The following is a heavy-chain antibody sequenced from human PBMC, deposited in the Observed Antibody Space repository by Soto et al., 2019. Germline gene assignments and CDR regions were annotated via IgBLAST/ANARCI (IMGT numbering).Heavy chain of an antibody. CDR2: IIPILGIA. CDR3: ARMGGYCSSTCCYHPRNYYYYYMDV. CDR1: GGTFSSYT. Sequence: QVQLVQSGAEVKKPGSSVKVSCKASGGTFSSYTISWVRQAPGQGLEWMGRIIPILGIANYAQKFQGRVTITADKSTSTAYMELSSLRSEDTAVYYCARMGGYCSSTCCYHPRNYYYYYMDVWGKGTTVTVSS. V-gene: IGHV1-69*02. D-gene: IGHD2-2*01. J-gene: IGHJ6*03.